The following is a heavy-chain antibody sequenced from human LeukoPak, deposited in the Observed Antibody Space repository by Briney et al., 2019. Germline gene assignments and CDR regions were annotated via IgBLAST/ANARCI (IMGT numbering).Heavy chain of an antibody. J-gene: IGHJ4*02. D-gene: IGHD3-16*01. V-gene: IGHV3-53*01. CDR3: AREMGGSGDY. CDR2: IYTGGKT. CDR1: GFTFSSYA. Sequence: GGSLRLSCAASGFTFSSYAMHWVRQAPGKGLEWVSVIYTGGKTYYADSVKGRFTISRDNSKNTLYLQMNSLRAEDTAVYYCAREMGGSGDYWGQGTLVTVSS.